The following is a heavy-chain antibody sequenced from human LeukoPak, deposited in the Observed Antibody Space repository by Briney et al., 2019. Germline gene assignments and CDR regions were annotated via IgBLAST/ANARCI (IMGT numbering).Heavy chain of an antibody. CDR3: ARGYCSSTSCYSTAIDY. CDR2: ISSNGGST. Sequence: GGSLRLSCAAPGFTFNSYAMHWVRQAPGKGLEYVSAISSNGGSTYYANSVKGRFTVSRDNSKNTLYLQMGGLRAEDMAVYYCARGYCSSTSCYSTAIDYWGQGTLVTVSS. J-gene: IGHJ4*02. D-gene: IGHD2-2*01. V-gene: IGHV3-64*01. CDR1: GFTFNSYA.